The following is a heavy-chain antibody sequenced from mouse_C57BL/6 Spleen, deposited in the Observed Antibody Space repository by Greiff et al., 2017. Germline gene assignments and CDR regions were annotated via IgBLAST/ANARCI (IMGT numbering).Heavy chain of an antibody. D-gene: IGHD1-1*01. CDR1: GYAFSSSW. CDR3: ARPPYSSSYSWFAY. Sequence: QVQLQHSGPELVKPGASVKISCKASGYAFSSSWMNWVKQRPGKGLEWIGRIYPGDGDTNYNGKFKGKATLTADKSSSTAYMQLSSLTSEDSAVYFCARPPYSSSYSWFAYWGQGTLVTVSA. CDR2: IYPGDGDT. J-gene: IGHJ3*01. V-gene: IGHV1-82*01.